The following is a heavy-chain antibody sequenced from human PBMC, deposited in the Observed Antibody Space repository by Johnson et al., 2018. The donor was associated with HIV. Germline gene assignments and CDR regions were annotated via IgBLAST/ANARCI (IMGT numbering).Heavy chain of an antibody. CDR1: GFTFSDYY. Sequence: QVQLVESGGGLIKPGGSLRLSCAASGFTFSDYYMNWIRQAPGKGLEWVSYISGSGSTMYYADSVKGRFTISRDNTKNSLYLQMNRLRAEDTAGYYCAKDGGLWSYSLDVWGQGTMVSVSS. J-gene: IGHJ3*01. D-gene: IGHD3-10*01. CDR3: AKDGGLWSYSLDV. CDR2: ISGSGSTM. V-gene: IGHV3-11*04.